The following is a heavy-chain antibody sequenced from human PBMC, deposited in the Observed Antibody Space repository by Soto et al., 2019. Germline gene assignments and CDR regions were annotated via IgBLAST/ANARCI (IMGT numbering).Heavy chain of an antibody. CDR2: IYHSGST. J-gene: IGHJ6*02. CDR3: ARGFSSSWYRDYYYGMDV. CDR1: GGSISSSNW. D-gene: IGHD6-13*01. Sequence: SETLSLTCAVSGGSISSSNWWSWVRQPPGKGLEWIGEIYHSGSTNYNPSLKSRVSISVDKSKNQFSLKLSSVTAADTAVYYCARGFSSSWYRDYYYGMDVWGQGTTVTVSS. V-gene: IGHV4-4*02.